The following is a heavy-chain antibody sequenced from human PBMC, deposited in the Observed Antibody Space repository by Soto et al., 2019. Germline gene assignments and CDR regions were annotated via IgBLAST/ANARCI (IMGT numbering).Heavy chain of an antibody. V-gene: IGHV3-53*01. CDR3: ARHRHPRGTVGATSPLDP. Sequence: WGSLRLSCAIYGFSVSSNYLSWVRQAPGKGLEWVSVHYSGGSTYYADSVQGRFTISRDKSNNTLYLQMRRVRAEDTAVYFCARHRHPRGTVGATSPLDPWGQGTQVTVSS. J-gene: IGHJ5*02. CDR2: HYSGGST. CDR1: GFSVSSNY. D-gene: IGHD1-26*01.